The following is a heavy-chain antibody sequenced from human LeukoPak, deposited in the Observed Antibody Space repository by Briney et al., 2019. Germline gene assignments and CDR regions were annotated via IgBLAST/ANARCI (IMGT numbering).Heavy chain of an antibody. CDR1: GFTFSSYA. V-gene: IGHV3-30*04. D-gene: IGHD4-17*01. CDR2: IAYDGSNK. Sequence: GGSLRLSCAASGFTFSSYAMHWVRQAPGKGLEWVAVIAYDGSNKYYVDSGKGRFTISRDNSKNTLYLQMNSLRAEDTAVYYCAKAGGYSVTTRSGDFDYWGQGTLVTVSS. J-gene: IGHJ4*02. CDR3: AKAGGYSVTTRSGDFDY.